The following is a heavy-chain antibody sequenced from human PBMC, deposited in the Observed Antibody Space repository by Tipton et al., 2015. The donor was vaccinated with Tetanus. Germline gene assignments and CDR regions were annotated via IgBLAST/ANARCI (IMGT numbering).Heavy chain of an antibody. CDR3: ARERGNRANAFDA. D-gene: IGHD3-16*01. CDR2: VNPSGGVT. J-gene: IGHJ3*01. CDR1: GYTFTSYL. V-gene: IGHV1-46*01. Sequence: QVQLVQSGAEMEKPGASLKLSCKTSGYTFTSYLVHWVRQAPGRGLEWMGLVNPSGGVTTYAQNFKGRLILTKDTSTSTVTMQLASLRSDDTAVYYCARERGNRANAFDAWGPGTKVTVSS.